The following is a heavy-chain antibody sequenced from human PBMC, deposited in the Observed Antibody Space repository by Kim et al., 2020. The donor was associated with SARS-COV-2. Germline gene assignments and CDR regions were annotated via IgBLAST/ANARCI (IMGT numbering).Heavy chain of an antibody. CDR1: GYSFSSYG. J-gene: IGHJ6*02. CDR2: ISAFNGYT. V-gene: IGHV1-18*01. CDR3: ARWNVVVSLVYVVDV. Sequence: ASVKVSCKASGYSFSSYGVAWVRQAPGQGPEWMGWISAFNGYTTYAQRFQGRATMTTDTSARTAYLDLRSLRVYDTAIYYCARWNVVVSLVYVVDVWGQG. D-gene: IGHD1-1*01.